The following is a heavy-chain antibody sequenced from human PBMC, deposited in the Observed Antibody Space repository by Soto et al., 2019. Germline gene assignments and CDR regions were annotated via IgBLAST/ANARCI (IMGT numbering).Heavy chain of an antibody. V-gene: IGHV1-18*01. CDR1: GYTFTRYG. CDR2: ISGYNGDT. CDR3: AKNGQPPYYYYGLDV. Sequence: QGHLVQSGAEVKKPGASVKVSCKASGYTFTRYGISWVRQAPGQGLEWMGWISGYNGDTNYAQNLQDRVPMTIDTSTNTAYMELRSLTSDDTAVYYCAKNGQPPYYYYGLDVWGQGTTVTVSS. D-gene: IGHD2-8*01. J-gene: IGHJ6*02.